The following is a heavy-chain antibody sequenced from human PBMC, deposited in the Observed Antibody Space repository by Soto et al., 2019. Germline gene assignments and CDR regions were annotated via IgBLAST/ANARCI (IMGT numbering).Heavy chain of an antibody. CDR3: ARGGGYCSGGSCYYYFDY. CDR2: IYYSGST. CDR1: GGSISSGDYY. J-gene: IGHJ4*02. Sequence: QVQLQESGPGLVKPSQTLSLTCTVSGGSISSGDYYWSWIRQPPGKGLEWIGYIYYSGSTYYNPSLKSRVTISEDTSKNQISLKLSSVTAADTAVYFCARGGGYCSGGSCYYYFDYWGQGTLVTVFS. D-gene: IGHD2-15*01. V-gene: IGHV4-30-4*01.